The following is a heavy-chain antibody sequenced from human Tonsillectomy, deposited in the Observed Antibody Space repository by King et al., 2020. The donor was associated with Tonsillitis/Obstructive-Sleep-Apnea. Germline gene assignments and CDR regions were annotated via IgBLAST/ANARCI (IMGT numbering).Heavy chain of an antibody. D-gene: IGHD3-10*01. CDR3: ARDAAPDMFRGDPFDY. CDR2: IIPILDIA. Sequence: VQLVESGAEVKKPGSSVKVSCKASGGTFSNYAINWVRQAPGQGLEWMARIIPILDIANYAQKFQGRVTITADKSTSTVYMELSSLRSEDTAVYYCARDAAPDMFRGDPFDYWGQGTLVTVSS. J-gene: IGHJ4*02. CDR1: GGTFSNYA. V-gene: IGHV1-69*09.